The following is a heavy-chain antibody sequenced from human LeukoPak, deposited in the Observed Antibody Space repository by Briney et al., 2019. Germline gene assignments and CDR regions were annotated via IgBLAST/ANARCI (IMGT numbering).Heavy chain of an antibody. J-gene: IGHJ4*02. V-gene: IGHV1-46*01. CDR1: GSTFTSYY. D-gene: IGHD3-10*01. CDR3: ASISMVRGVPY. Sequence: ASVKVSCKASGSTFTSYYVHWLRQAPGQGLEWMGIINPSGGSTTYAKKFQGRVTMTRDASTSTVYMELSSLRSEDTAVYFCASISMVRGVPYWGQGTLVIVSS. CDR2: INPSGGST.